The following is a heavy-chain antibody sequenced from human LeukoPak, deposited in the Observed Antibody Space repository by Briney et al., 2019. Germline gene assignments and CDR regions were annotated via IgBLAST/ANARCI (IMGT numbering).Heavy chain of an antibody. V-gene: IGHV1-8*01. CDR1: GYTFTSYD. CDR2: MNPNSGNT. D-gene: IGHD4-17*01. CDR3: ARDRGYGDYDFDY. Sequence: ASVKVSCKASGYTFTSYDINWVRQATGQGLEWMGWMNPNSGNTGYAQKFQGRVTMTRDTSISTAYMELSRLRSDDTAVYYCARDRGYGDYDFDYWGQGTLVTVSS. J-gene: IGHJ4*02.